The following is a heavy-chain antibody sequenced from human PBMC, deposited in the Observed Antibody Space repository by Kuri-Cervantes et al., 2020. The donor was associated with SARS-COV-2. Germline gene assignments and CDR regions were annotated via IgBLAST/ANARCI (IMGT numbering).Heavy chain of an antibody. J-gene: IGHJ6*02. CDR3: ARDEYDFWIPGYYYYGMDV. V-gene: IGHV3-74*01. CDR2: INSDGSST. Sequence: GGSLRLSCAASGFTFDDYAMHWVRQAPGKGLVWVSRINSDGSSTSYADSVKGRFTISRDNAKNTLYLQMNSLRAEDTAVYFCARDEYDFWIPGYYYYGMDVWGQGTTVTVSS. D-gene: IGHD3-3*01. CDR1: GFTFDDYA.